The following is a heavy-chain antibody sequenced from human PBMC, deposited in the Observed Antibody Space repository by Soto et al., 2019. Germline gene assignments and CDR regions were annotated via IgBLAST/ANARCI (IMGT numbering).Heavy chain of an antibody. Sequence: GGSLRLSCTASGFTFGDYAMSWFRQAPGKGLEWVGFIRSKAYGGTTEYAASVKGRFTISRDDSKSIAYLQMNSLKTEDTAVYYCTRESGYYYDSRGSPDPFDYWGQGTLVTVSS. CDR1: GFTFGDYA. CDR2: IRSKAYGGTT. J-gene: IGHJ4*02. D-gene: IGHD3-22*01. V-gene: IGHV3-49*03. CDR3: TRESGYYYDSRGSPDPFDY.